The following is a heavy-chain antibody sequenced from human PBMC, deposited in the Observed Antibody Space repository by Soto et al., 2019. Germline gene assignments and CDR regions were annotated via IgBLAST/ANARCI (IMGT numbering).Heavy chain of an antibody. CDR1: GYSFTSYW. CDR2: IDPSGSYT. V-gene: IGHV5-10-1*01. D-gene: IGHD6-13*01. CDR3: ASLSQTSSWYVFDY. J-gene: IGHJ4*02. Sequence: GESLKISCKGSGYSFTSYWISWVRQMPGKGLEWMGRIDPSGSYTNYSPSFQGHVTISADKSISTAYLQWSSLKASDTVMYYCASLSQTSSWYVFDYWGQGTLVTVSS.